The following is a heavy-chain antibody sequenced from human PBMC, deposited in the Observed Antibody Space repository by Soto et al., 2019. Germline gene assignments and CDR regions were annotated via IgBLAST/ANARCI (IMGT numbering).Heavy chain of an antibody. CDR3: AFQWLGKGFDP. J-gene: IGHJ5*02. CDR2: IIPIFGTA. Sequence: ASVKVSCKASGGTFSSYAISWVRQAPGQGLEWMGGIIPIFGTANYAQKFQGRVTITADESTSTAYMELSSLRSEDTAVYYCAFQWLGKGFDPWGQGTLVTVSS. V-gene: IGHV1-69*13. D-gene: IGHD6-19*01. CDR1: GGTFSSYA.